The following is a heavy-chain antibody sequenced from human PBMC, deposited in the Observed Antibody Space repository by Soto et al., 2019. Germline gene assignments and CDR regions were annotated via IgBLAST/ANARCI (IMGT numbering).Heavy chain of an antibody. CDR1: GGTFSSYA. V-gene: IGHV1-69*13. Sequence: SVKVSCKASGGTFSSYAISWVRQAPGQGLEWMGGIIPIFGTANYAQKFQGRVTITADESTSTAYMELSSLRSEDTAVYYCARGERFLEWLFPARDYYYYGMDVWGQGTTVTVS. D-gene: IGHD3-3*01. CDR2: IIPIFGTA. CDR3: ARGERFLEWLFPARDYYYYGMDV. J-gene: IGHJ6*02.